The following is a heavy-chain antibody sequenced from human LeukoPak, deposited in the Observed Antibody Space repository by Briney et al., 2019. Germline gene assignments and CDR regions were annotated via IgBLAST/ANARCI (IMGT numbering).Heavy chain of an antibody. Sequence: PSGTLSLTCAVSGDSISSANWWSWVRQPPGKGLEWIGEIYHSGSTNYNPSLKSRVTISVDTSKNQVSLKLSSVTAADTAVFYCARLYSGTRPPDFWGQGTLVTVSS. CDR3: ARLYSGTRPPDF. CDR1: GDSISSANW. CDR2: IYHSGST. V-gene: IGHV4-4*02. J-gene: IGHJ4*02. D-gene: IGHD3-10*01.